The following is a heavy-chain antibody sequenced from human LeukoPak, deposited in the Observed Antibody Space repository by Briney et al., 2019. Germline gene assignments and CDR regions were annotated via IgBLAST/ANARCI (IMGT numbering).Heavy chain of an antibody. J-gene: IGHJ6*03. V-gene: IGHV4-4*07. CDR1: GGSISSYY. D-gene: IGHD2-15*01. CDR3: ARNSKDAPYYYYYYMDV. CDR2: IYTSGST. Sequence: SETLSLTCTVSGGSISSYYWSWIRQPAGKGLEWIGRIYTSGSTNYNPSLKSRVTMSVDTSKNQFSLKLSSVTAAGTAVYYCARNSKDAPYYYYYYMDVWGKGTTVTVSS.